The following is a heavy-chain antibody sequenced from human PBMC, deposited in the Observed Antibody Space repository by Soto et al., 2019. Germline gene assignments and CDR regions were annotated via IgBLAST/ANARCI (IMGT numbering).Heavy chain of an antibody. J-gene: IGHJ3*02. CDR3: ARVDDILTPDAFDI. Sequence: GGSLRLSCAASGCTFSDYYRIWIRQAPGKGLEWVSYISSSGSTIYYADSVKSRFTISRDNAKNSLYLQMNSLRAEDTAVYYCARVDDILTPDAFDIWGQGTMVTVSS. D-gene: IGHD3-9*01. CDR2: ISSSGSTI. CDR1: GCTFSDYY. V-gene: IGHV3-11*01.